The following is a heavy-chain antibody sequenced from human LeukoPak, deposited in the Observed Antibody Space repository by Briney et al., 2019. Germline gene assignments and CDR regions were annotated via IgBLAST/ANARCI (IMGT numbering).Heavy chain of an antibody. D-gene: IGHD3-22*01. V-gene: IGHV3-53*01. J-gene: IGHJ4*02. CDR2: LHSGGST. CDR3: AKGGPVYVVISFFDY. Sequence: PGGSLRLSCAASGFTVSSNYMSWVRQAPGKGLEWVSVLHSGGSTYYADSVKGRFTISRDNSKNTLYLQMNSLRAEDTAVYYCAKGGPVYVVISFFDYWGQGTLVTVSS. CDR1: GFTVSSNY.